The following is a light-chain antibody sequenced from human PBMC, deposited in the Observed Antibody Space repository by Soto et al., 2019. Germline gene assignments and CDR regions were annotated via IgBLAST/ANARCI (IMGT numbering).Light chain of an antibody. CDR1: QDISSS. V-gene: IGKV1-9*01. Sequence: IQLTQSPSSLSASVGDRVTITCRASQDISSSLGRYQQKPGKAPKLMIYAASILQSGVPSMFSGSGFGTDFTLTISSLQAEDFASYFCQQLRSYPSTFGGGTKVEIK. CDR3: QQLRSYPST. CDR2: AAS. J-gene: IGKJ4*01.